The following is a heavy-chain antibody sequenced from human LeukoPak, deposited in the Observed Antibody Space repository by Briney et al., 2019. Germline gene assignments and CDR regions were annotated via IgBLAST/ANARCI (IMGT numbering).Heavy chain of an antibody. J-gene: IGHJ3*02. CDR2: IYTSAST. CDR3: ARGPPREYVFIRGCYYYDLDI. D-gene: IGHD3-22*01. CDR1: DGLISRYY. V-gene: IGHV4-4*07. Sequence: SETLSLTCTVSDGLISRYYWRWIRQPAGKGLEWIGRIYTSASTNYNPSLKSRVAMSVDTSKNQFSLNLSSVSAAVTPAVDCARGPPREYVFIRGCYYYDLDIWGQGTMVTVSS.